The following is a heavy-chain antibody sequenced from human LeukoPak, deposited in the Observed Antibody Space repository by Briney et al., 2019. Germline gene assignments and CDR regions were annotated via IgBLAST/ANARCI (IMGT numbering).Heavy chain of an antibody. CDR3: ARGRFSGPDDY. V-gene: IGHV3-53*01. D-gene: IGHD6-19*01. CDR2: IYSGGAT. CDR1: EFSVISNY. J-gene: IGHJ4*02. Sequence: PGGSLRLSCAVPEFSVISNYMNWVPQAPGKGLEWVSVIYSGGATYYADSVRGRFTISRDNSKNMVSLQMTSLGAEDTAVYYCARGRFSGPDDYWGQGTLVTVSS.